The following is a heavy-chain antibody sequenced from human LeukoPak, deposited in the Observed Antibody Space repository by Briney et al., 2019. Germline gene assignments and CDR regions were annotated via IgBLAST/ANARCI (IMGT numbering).Heavy chain of an antibody. J-gene: IGHJ5*02. CDR2: VYSGGSA. Sequence: SETLSLTCTVSGGSISYYYWSWIRQPAGKGLEWIGRVYSGGSANYNTSLKSRVTMSVDTSKNQFFLKLSSVTAADTAVYYCARDREAVANWGYDWFDPWGQGTLVTVSS. CDR3: ARDREAVANWGYDWFDP. CDR1: GGSISYYY. D-gene: IGHD7-27*01. V-gene: IGHV4-4*07.